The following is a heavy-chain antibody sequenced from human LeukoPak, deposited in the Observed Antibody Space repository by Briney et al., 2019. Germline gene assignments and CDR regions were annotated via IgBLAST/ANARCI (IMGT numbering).Heavy chain of an antibody. Sequence: GGPLRPSWAASGFTFSSYGMPWFRKAPAKGLEGGAVIGYDGSNKYYADSVKGRFTVSRDNSKNTLHLQMNSLRAEDTAVYYCARAEADIVATISKSAFDYWGQGTLVTVSS. CDR1: GFTFSSYG. V-gene: IGHV3-33*01. J-gene: IGHJ4*02. D-gene: IGHD5-12*01. CDR3: ARAEADIVATISKSAFDY. CDR2: IGYDGSNK.